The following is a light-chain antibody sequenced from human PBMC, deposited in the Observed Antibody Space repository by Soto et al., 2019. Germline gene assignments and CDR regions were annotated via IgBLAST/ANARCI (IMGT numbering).Light chain of an antibody. Sequence: EIVLTQSLGTLSLSPGERATLSCRASQTISSSFLAWYQQKPGQAPRLLIYRASRRAPGIPDRFSGSGSWTDFTLTISRLEPEDFAVYYCHQFGSSTLDTFGPGTKVEIK. J-gene: IGKJ3*01. V-gene: IGKV3-20*01. CDR1: QTISSSF. CDR3: HQFGSSTLDT. CDR2: RAS.